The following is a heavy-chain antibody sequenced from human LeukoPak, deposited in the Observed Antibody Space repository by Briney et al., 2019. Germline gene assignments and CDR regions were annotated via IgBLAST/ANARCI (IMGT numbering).Heavy chain of an antibody. D-gene: IGHD3-3*01. Sequence: ASETLSLTCAVYGGSSSGYYWSWIRQPPGKGLEWIGEINHSGSTNYNPSLKSRVTISVDTSKNQFSLKLSSVTAADTAVYYCARHEGLFNYWGQGTLVTVSS. CDR2: INHSGST. J-gene: IGHJ4*02. V-gene: IGHV4-34*01. CDR3: ARHEGLFNY. CDR1: GGSSSGYY.